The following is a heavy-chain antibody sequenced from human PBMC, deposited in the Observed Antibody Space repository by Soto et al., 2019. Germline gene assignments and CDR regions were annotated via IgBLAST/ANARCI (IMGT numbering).Heavy chain of an antibody. CDR3: ARVTLKAGNWFDP. V-gene: IGHV1-2*02. J-gene: IGHJ5*02. CDR1: GYTFTDYF. Sequence: QVQLVQSGAEVRKPGASVKASCKASGYTFTDYFIHWVRQAPGQGFEWMGWINPKSRSTNYAQKFQGRVTMTRDTSNSTAYMELRGLRSDDTAVYYCARVTLKAGNWFDPWGQGTLVTVSS. CDR2: INPKSRST.